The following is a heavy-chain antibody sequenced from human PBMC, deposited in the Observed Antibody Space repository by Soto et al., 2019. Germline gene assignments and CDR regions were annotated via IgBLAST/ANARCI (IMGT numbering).Heavy chain of an antibody. V-gene: IGHV4-34*01. J-gene: IGHJ6*03. Sequence: SETLSLTCAVYGGSFSGYYWSWIRQPPGKGLEWIGEINHSGGTNYNPSLKSRVTISVDTSKNQFSLKLSSVTAADTAVYYCARVMGSGWYSGLYYYYMDVWGKGPTVTVSS. CDR1: GGSFSGYY. D-gene: IGHD6-19*01. CDR2: INHSGGT. CDR3: ARVMGSGWYSGLYYYYMDV.